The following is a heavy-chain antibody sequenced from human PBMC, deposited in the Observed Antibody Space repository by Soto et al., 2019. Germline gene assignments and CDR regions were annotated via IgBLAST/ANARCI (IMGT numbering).Heavy chain of an antibody. CDR3: LRPIDIVVVPGGFDI. D-gene: IGHD2-21*01. CDR2: INVYSGNA. CDR1: GYTFTSYG. V-gene: IGHV1-18*01. Sequence: QAQVAQSGAEVKKSGDSVTVSCKASGYTFTSYGITWVRQAPGQGLEWMGWINVYSGNAHYAQKFQGRVTMTTDTSTGRVYKALRRLRSDDTAVYYCLRPIDIVVVPGGFDIWGQGTMVSVSS. J-gene: IGHJ3*02.